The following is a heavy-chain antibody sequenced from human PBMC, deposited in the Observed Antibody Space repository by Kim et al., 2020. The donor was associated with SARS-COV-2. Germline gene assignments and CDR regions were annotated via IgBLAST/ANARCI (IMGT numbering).Heavy chain of an antibody. CDR3: ATVRALVADAFDI. Sequence: YEQKFQGRVTMTEDTSTDTAYMELSSLRSEDTAVYYCATVRALVADAFDIWGQGTMVTVSS. J-gene: IGHJ3*02. V-gene: IGHV1-24*01. D-gene: IGHD2-15*01.